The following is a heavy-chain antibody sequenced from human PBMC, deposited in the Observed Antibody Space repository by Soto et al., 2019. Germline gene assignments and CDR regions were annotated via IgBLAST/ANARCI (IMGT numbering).Heavy chain of an antibody. J-gene: IGHJ5*02. V-gene: IGHV4-59*01. CDR2: IYYSGST. CDR1: GGSISSYY. Sequence: QVQLQESGPGLVKPSETLSLTCTVSGGSISSYYWSWIRQPPGKGLEWIGYIYYSGSTNYNPSLKSRVTISVDTSKNQFSLKLSSVTAADTAVYYCARSSSGWYEVNWFVPWGQGTLVTVSS. D-gene: IGHD6-19*01. CDR3: ARSSSGWYEVNWFVP.